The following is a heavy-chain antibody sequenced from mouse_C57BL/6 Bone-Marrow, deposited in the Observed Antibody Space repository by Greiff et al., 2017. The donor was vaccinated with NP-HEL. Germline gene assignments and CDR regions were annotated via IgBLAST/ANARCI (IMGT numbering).Heavy chain of an antibody. V-gene: IGHV5-4*03. J-gene: IGHJ3*01. CDR1: GFTFSSYA. CDR2: ISDGGSYT. CDR3: ARRGVYDYDVAWFAY. Sequence: EVKLVESGGGLVKPGGSLKLSCAASGFTFSSYAMSWVRQTPEKRLEWVATISDGGSYTYYPDNVKGRFTISRDNAKNNLYLQMSHLKSEDTAMYYCARRGVYDYDVAWFAYWGQGTLVTVSA. D-gene: IGHD2-4*01.